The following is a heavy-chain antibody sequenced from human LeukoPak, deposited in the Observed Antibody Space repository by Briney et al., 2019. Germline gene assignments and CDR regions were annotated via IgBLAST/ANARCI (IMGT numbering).Heavy chain of an antibody. CDR1: AFTFRQYA. D-gene: IGHD3-22*01. Sequence: PGGSLRLSCAASAFTFRQYAMNWVRQAPGRGLEWVSTISGTGGTTYYADSVKGRFTISRDNSKNTLYLQMSSLRAEDTAVYYCAKGGMVVDDAFDVWGQGTLVTVSS. J-gene: IGHJ3*01. V-gene: IGHV3-23*01. CDR3: AKGGMVVDDAFDV. CDR2: ISGTGGTT.